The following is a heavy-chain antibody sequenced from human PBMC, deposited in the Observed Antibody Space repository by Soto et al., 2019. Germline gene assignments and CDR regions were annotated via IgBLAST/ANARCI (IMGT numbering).Heavy chain of an antibody. V-gene: IGHV3-23*01. Sequence: EVQLLESGGGLVQPGGSLRLSCAASGFTFSNYAVTWVRQAPGKGLEWVSTISGSGGSTYYADSVKGRFTISRDNXXXXXXXXXXXXXXXXXXXXXXXXXXXXSXYEIDYWGQGTLVTVSS. CDR3: XXXXXXSXYEIDY. D-gene: IGHD5-12*01. CDR1: GFTFSNYA. CDR2: ISGSGGST. J-gene: IGHJ4*02.